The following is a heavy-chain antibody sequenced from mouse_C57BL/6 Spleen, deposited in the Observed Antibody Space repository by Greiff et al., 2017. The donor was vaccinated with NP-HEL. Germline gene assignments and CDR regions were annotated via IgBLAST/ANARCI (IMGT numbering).Heavy chain of an antibody. Sequence: QVQLQQSGPELVKPGASVKISCKASGYAFSSSWMNWVKQRPGKGLEWIGRIYPGDGDTNYNGKFKGKATLTADKSSSTAYMQLSSLTSEDSAVYFCARGGYDYVPNFDYWGQGTLVTVSA. CDR2: IYPGDGDT. V-gene: IGHV1-82*01. J-gene: IGHJ3*01. CDR1: GYAFSSSW. D-gene: IGHD2-4*01. CDR3: ARGGYDYVPNFDY.